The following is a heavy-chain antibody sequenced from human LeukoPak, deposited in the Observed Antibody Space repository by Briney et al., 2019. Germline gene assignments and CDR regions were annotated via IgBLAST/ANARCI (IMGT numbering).Heavy chain of an antibody. D-gene: IGHD3-3*01. Sequence: SETLSLTCTVSGGSVTSYYWNWIRQPPGEGLEWIGHIYFSGITNYNPSLKSRVTILLDTSKNQFSLKLSSVTAADTAVYYCASSDFGVVTFDYWGQGTLVTVSS. CDR3: ASSDFGVVTFDY. V-gene: IGHV4-59*02. CDR2: IYFSGIT. CDR1: GGSVTSYY. J-gene: IGHJ4*02.